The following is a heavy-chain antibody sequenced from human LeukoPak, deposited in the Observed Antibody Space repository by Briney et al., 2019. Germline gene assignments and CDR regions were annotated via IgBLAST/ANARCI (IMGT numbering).Heavy chain of an antibody. CDR1: GGSVSSSEYH. CDR3: ARLSGPLDYGMDV. J-gene: IGHJ6*02. CDR2: IYFSGST. Sequence: PSETLSLTCTVSGGSVSSSEYHWGWIRQPPGKGLEWIGSIYFSGSTAYNPSLKSRVTISGDTSKNQFSLKLSSVTAADTALYYCARLSGPLDYGMDVWGQGTTITVSS. V-gene: IGHV4-39*01. D-gene: IGHD7-27*01.